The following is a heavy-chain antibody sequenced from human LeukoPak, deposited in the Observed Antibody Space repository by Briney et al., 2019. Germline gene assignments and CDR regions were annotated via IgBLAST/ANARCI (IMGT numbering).Heavy chain of an antibody. V-gene: IGHV4-59*08. Sequence: PSEALSLTCTVSGGSISSYYWSWIRQPPGKGLDGIGYIYYSGSTNYNPSLKSRVTISVDTSKNQFALKLSSVTAADTAVYYCARHGTYYDSRGYPDYWGQGTLVTVSS. CDR2: IYYSGST. D-gene: IGHD3-22*01. J-gene: IGHJ4*02. CDR1: GGSISSYY. CDR3: ARHGTYYDSRGYPDY.